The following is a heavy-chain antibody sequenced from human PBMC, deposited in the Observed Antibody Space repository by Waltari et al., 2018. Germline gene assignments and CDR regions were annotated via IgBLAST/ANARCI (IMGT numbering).Heavy chain of an antibody. CDR1: GFTFSSYS. J-gene: IGHJ3*02. D-gene: IGHD6-6*01. CDR2: ISSSSSTI. V-gene: IGHV3-48*04. CDR3: ARASTLVDAFDI. Sequence: EVQLVESGGGLVQPGGSLRLSCAASGFTFSSYSMNWVRQAPGKGLAWVSYISSSSSTIYYADSVKVRFTIYRDNAKNSLYLQMNSLRAEDSAVYYCARASTLVDAFDIWGQGTMVTVSS.